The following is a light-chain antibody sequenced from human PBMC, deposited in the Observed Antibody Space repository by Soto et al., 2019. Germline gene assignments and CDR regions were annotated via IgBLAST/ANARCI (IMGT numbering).Light chain of an antibody. J-gene: IGLJ1*01. CDR1: SSVVGGYNY. CDR2: EVS. V-gene: IGLV2-8*01. Sequence: QSVLTQPPSASGSPGQSVTISCTGTSSVVGGYNYVSWYQQHPGKAPKLMIYEVSKRPSGVPDRFSGSKSGNTASLTVSGLQAEDEADYYSSSYAGSILYVFGTGTKVTVL. CDR3: SSYAGSILYV.